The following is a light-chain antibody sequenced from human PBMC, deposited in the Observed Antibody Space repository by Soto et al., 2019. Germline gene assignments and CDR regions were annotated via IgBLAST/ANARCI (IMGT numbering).Light chain of an antibody. CDR2: GAS. Sequence: EIVLTQSPATLSLSPGERATLSCRASQSVSSYLAWYQQKPGQAPSLLIYGASTRVTGIPARFSGSGSGTDFTLTTSSIEPEYFAVYYYHQRSSNLPLTFGPGTKVDIK. CDR3: HQRSSNLPLT. CDR1: QSVSSY. V-gene: IGKV3-11*01. J-gene: IGKJ3*01.